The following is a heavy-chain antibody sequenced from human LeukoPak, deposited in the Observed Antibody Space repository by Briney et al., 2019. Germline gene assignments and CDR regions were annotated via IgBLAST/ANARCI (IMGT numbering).Heavy chain of an antibody. CDR2: LYPGGSYT. CDR3: ARLLRHCSGGSCYFSWFDP. CDR1: GYRFSNSW. D-gene: IGHD2-15*01. Sequence: GESLKISRKASGYRFSNSWVGWVRQMPGKGLEWVGLLYPGGSYTTYGPSFQGQVTISAGKSISTAYLQWSSLKASDTAMYYCARLLRHCSGGSCYFSWFDPWGQGTLVTVSS. V-gene: IGHV5-51*01. J-gene: IGHJ5*02.